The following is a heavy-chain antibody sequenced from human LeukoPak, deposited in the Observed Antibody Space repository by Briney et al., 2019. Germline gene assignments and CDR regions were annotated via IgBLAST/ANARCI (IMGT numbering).Heavy chain of an antibody. Sequence: ASVKVSCKASGYTFTGYYMHWVRQAPGQGLEWMGWINPNSGGTNYAQKFQGRVTMTRDTSISTAYMELSRLRSDDTAVYYCAREIIVVVPAATTGPDYWGQGTLVTISS. CDR3: AREIIVVVPAATTGPDY. CDR1: GYTFTGYY. V-gene: IGHV1-2*02. CDR2: INPNSGGT. J-gene: IGHJ4*02. D-gene: IGHD2-2*01.